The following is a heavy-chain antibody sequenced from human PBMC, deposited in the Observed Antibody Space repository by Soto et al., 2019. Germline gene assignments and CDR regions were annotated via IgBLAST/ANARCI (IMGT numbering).Heavy chain of an antibody. CDR1: GGSISSGGYY. V-gene: IGHV4-31*03. CDR2: IYYTGST. Sequence: SETLSLTCTVSGGSISSGGYYWSWIRQHPGKGLEWIGYIYYTGSTYYNPSLKSRVTISVDTSKNQFSLKLSSVTAADTAVYYCARVRYYDSSGYPFLDYWGQGTLVIVSS. D-gene: IGHD3-22*01. CDR3: ARVRYYDSSGYPFLDY. J-gene: IGHJ4*02.